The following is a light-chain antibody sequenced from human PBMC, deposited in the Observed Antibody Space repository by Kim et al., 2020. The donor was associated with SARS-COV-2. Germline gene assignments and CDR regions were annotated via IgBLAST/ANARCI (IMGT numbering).Light chain of an antibody. J-gene: IGKJ2*01. CDR1: QNIYDW. Sequence: SAVGGDTVTITCRASQNIYDWLAWYQQKPGKAPKLLIYKASNLETGVPSRFSGTGSGTEFSLTISSLQPDDFASYYCHQYKSDLETFGQGTKLEI. V-gene: IGKV1-5*03. CDR3: HQYKSDLET. CDR2: KAS.